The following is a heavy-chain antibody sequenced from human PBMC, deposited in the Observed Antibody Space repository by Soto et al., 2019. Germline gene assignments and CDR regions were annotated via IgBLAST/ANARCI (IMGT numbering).Heavy chain of an antibody. CDR3: GRVPDV. CDR2: IYYSGST. CDR1: GGSISSYY. J-gene: IGHJ6*02. V-gene: IGHV4-59*12. Sequence: SETLSLTCTVSGGSISSYYWSWIGQPPGKGLEWIGYIYYSGSTNYNPSLKSRVTISVDTSKNQFSLKLSSMTAADTAVYYCGRVPDVWGQRTTVTVSS.